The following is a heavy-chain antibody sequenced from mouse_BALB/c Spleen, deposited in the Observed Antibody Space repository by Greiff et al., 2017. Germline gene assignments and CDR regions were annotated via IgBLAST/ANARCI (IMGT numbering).Heavy chain of an antibody. V-gene: IGHV5-6-3*01. D-gene: IGHD2-12*01. CDR2: INSNGGST. Sequence: EVQLVESGGGLVQPGGSLKLSCAASGFTFSSYGMSWVRQTPDKRLELVATINSNGGSTYYPDSVKGRFTISRDNAKNTLYLQMSSLESEDTAMYYCATYDAWFAYWGQGTLVTVSA. CDR3: ATYDAWFAY. J-gene: IGHJ3*01. CDR1: GFTFSSYG.